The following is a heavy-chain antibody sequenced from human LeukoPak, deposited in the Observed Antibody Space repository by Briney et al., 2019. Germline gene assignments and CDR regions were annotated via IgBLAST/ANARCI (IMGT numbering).Heavy chain of an antibody. Sequence: PSQTLSLTCTVSGGSISSGSYYWSWIRQPAGKGLEWIGRIYTSGSTNYNPSLKSRVTISVDTSKNQFSLKLSSVTAADTAVYYCARTTIFGVVIPEDYWGQGTLVTVSS. CDR2: IYTSGST. J-gene: IGHJ4*02. V-gene: IGHV4-61*02. CDR3: ARTTIFGVVIPEDY. D-gene: IGHD3-3*01. CDR1: GGSISSGSYY.